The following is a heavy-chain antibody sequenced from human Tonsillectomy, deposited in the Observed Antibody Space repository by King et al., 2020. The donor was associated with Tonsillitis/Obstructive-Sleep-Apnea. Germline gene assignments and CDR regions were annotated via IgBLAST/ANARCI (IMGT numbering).Heavy chain of an antibody. Sequence: VQLQQWGAGLLKPSETLSLTCAVYGGSFSGYYWTWIRQSPGKELEWIGEIDHSGSTNDNPSLKSRVTMSVDTSKNQFSLKLRSVTAADTAVYYCARGTPETAFDIWGQGTMVTVSS. V-gene: IGHV4-34*01. J-gene: IGHJ3*02. CDR1: GGSFSGYY. D-gene: IGHD1-14*01. CDR3: ARGTPETAFDI. CDR2: IDHSGST.